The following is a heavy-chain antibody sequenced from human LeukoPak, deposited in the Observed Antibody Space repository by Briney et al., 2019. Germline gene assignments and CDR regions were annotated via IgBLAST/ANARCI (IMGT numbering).Heavy chain of an antibody. CDR2: IYTSGST. D-gene: IGHD5-18*01. CDR3: ARDTYNYGSSAYYFDY. Sequence: CLWIRQPAGKGLEWIGRIYTSGSTNYNPSLKSRVTMSVDTSKNQFSLKLSSVTAADTAVYYCARDTYNYGSSAYYFDYWGQGTLVTVSS. J-gene: IGHJ4*02. V-gene: IGHV4-4*07.